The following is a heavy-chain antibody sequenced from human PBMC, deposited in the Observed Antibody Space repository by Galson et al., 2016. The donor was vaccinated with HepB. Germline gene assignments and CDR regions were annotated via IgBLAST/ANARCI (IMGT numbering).Heavy chain of an antibody. CDR1: GFTFSSFG. V-gene: IGHV3-30*03. J-gene: IGHJ3*02. CDR2: KSYDGSKK. Sequence: SLRLSCAASGFTFSSFGMHWVRQAPGKGLEWVAVKSYDGSKKYYADSVKGRFTISRENSKNTLYLQMNSLRAEDTAVYYCAREMATMSDAFDIWGQGTMVTVSS. D-gene: IGHD5-24*01. CDR3: AREMATMSDAFDI.